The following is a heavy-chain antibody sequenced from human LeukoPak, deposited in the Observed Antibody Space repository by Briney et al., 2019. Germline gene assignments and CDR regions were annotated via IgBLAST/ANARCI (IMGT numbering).Heavy chain of an antibody. D-gene: IGHD4-17*01. Sequence: GGSLRLSCAASGFTFNTFNMNWVRQAPGKGLEWVSSITSGGDYIYYADSVKGRFTTSRDNAKNSLSLQLNSLRVEDTAVYYCARDDYGDYESHWGQGTLVTVSS. V-gene: IGHV3-21*01. CDR1: GFTFNTFN. CDR2: ITSGGDYI. J-gene: IGHJ4*02. CDR3: ARDDYGDYESH.